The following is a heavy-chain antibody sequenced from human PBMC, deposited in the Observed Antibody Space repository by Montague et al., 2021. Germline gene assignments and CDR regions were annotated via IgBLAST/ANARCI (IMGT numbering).Heavy chain of an antibody. D-gene: IGHD2-15*01. Sequence: SLRLSCAGSGFIFSDCEMNWVRQAPGKGLEWVAFISETGGTRFYADSVKGRFTISRDDAKNSLYLQMTGLRVDDTAVYYCARDPAATSTGLEDWGQGTLVTVSS. CDR2: ISETGGTR. CDR1: GFIFSDCE. V-gene: IGHV3-48*03. J-gene: IGHJ4*02. CDR3: ARDPAATSTGLED.